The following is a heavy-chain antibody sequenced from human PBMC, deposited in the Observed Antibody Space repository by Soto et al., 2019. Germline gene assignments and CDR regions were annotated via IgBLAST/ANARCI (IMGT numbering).Heavy chain of an antibody. D-gene: IGHD2-15*01. Sequence: QITLKESGPTLVKPTQTLTLTCTFSGFSLSTSGVGVAWIRQPPGKALEWLALIYWDDDKRYRPSLETGLTITKDTSKNQVVLTMTNIDSVDTATYYCAYLPCSGGSCYCFSYSGMDVWGQGTTVNVSS. CDR2: IYWDDDK. V-gene: IGHV2-5*02. CDR3: AYLPCSGGSCYCFSYSGMDV. CDR1: GFSLSTSGVG. J-gene: IGHJ6*02.